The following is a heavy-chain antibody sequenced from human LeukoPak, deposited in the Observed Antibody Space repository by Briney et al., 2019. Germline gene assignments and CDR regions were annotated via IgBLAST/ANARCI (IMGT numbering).Heavy chain of an antibody. CDR3: ARRHSSGNSFDY. V-gene: IGHV5-51*01. Sequence: GESLKISCKGSGYSFATYWIGWVRQMPGKGPEWMGIIDPGDSDTRYSPSFQGQVTISADKSITAAYLQWSSLKASDTAMYYCARRHSSGNSFDYWGQGTQVTVSS. CDR1: GYSFATYW. D-gene: IGHD2-15*01. J-gene: IGHJ4*02. CDR2: IDPGDSDT.